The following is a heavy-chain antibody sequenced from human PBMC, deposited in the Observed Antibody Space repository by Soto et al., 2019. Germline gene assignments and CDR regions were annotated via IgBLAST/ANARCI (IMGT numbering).Heavy chain of an antibody. CDR1: GGTFSSFT. CDR3: AKDRGADWESYYYYAMDV. J-gene: IGHJ6*02. D-gene: IGHD3-10*01. CDR2: IIPIYGTA. Sequence: QVQLVQSGAEVKKPGSSVNVSCKASGGTFSSFTITWVRQAPGQGLEWMGGIIPIYGTANYAQKFQGRVTISAAASTRTAYMALSSVRSEDSAVYYCAKDRGADWESYYYYAMDVWGQGTTVTVSS. V-gene: IGHV1-69*01.